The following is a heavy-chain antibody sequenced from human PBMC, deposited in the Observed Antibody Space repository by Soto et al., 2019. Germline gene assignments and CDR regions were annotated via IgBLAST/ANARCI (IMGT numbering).Heavy chain of an antibody. D-gene: IGHD1-1*01. V-gene: IGHV1-69*13. CDR2: IIPIFGTA. J-gene: IGHJ5*02. Sequence: ASVKVSCKASGGTFSSYAISWVRQAPGQGLEWMGGIIPIFGTANYAHKFQGRVTITADETTSTAYMELSSLRSEDTAVYYCARGGGTMLAPLPWGPGTLVAGAS. CDR1: GGTFSSYA. CDR3: ARGGGTMLAPLP.